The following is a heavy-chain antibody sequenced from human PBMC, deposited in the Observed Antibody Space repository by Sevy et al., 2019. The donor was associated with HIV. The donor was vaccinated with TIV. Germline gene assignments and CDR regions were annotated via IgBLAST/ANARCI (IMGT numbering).Heavy chain of an antibody. J-gene: IGHJ3*02. CDR2: ISGSGFST. V-gene: IGHV3-23*01. Sequence: GGSLRLSCAASGFTFNNYAMNWVRQAPGKGLEWVSAISGSGFSTYYADSVKGRFTFSRDNSKNTLNLQTNSLRAEDTAGYYCAKDRFDGSGYYPEGAFDIWGQGTMVTVSS. CDR1: GFTFNNYA. CDR3: AKDRFDGSGYYPEGAFDI. D-gene: IGHD3-22*01.